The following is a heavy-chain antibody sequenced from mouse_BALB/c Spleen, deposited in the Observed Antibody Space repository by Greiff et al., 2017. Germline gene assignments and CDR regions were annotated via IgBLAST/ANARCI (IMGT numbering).Heavy chain of an antibody. V-gene: IGHV3-6*02. CDR2: ISYDGSN. CDR3: ARDGNYRAMDY. CDR1: GYSITSGYY. J-gene: IGHJ4*01. D-gene: IGHD2-1*01. Sequence: EVKLMESGPGLVKPSQSLSLTCSVTGYSITSGYYWNWIRQSPGNKLEWRGYISYDGSNNYNPSLKNRISITRDTSKNQFFLKLNSVTTEDTATYYCARDGNYRAMDYWGQGTSVTVSS.